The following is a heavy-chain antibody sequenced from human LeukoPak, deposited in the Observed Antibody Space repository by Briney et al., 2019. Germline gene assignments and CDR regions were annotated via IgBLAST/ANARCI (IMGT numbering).Heavy chain of an antibody. CDR3: AREMVERPYYYYYYGMDV. V-gene: IGHV3-21*01. Sequence: GGSLKLSCAASGFTFSSYSMNWVRQAPGKGLEWVSSISGSSSYIYYADSVKGRFTISRDNAKNSLYLQMNSLRAEDTAVYYCAREMVERPYYYYYYGMDVWGQGTTVTVSS. CDR2: ISGSSSYI. J-gene: IGHJ6*02. D-gene: IGHD1-1*01. CDR1: GFTFSSYS.